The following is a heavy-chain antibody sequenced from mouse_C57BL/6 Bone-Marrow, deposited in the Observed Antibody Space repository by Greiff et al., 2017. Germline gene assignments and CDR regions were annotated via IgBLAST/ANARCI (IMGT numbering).Heavy chain of an antibody. CDR3: TRVSTMVTTDY. D-gene: IGHD2-2*01. V-gene: IGHV5-9-1*02. J-gene: IGHJ2*01. CDR1: GFTFSSYA. Sequence: EVHLVESGEGLVKPGGSLKLSCAASGFTFSSYAMSWVRQTPEKRLEWVAYISSGGDYIYYADTVKGRFTISRDNARNTLYLQMSSLKSEDTAMYYCTRVSTMVTTDYWGQGTTPTVSS. CDR2: ISSGGDYI.